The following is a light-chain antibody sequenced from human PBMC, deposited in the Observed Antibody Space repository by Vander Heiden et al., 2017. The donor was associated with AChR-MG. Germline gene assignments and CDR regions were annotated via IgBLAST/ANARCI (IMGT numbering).Light chain of an antibody. J-gene: IGLJ2*01. CDR1: SSDVGGYNY. CDR2: DVS. Sequence: QSALTQPASVSGSPGQSITISCTGTSSDVGGYNYVSWYQQHPGKAPNLRTLDVSNRPSGVSNRFSGSKSGNTASLTISGLQAEDEADYYGSSYTSSSTLGVFGGGTKLTVL. CDR3: SSYTSSSTLGV. V-gene: IGLV2-14*03.